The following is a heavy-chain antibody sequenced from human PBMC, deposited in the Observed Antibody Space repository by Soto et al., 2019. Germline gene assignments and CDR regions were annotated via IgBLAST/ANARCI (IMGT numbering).Heavy chain of an antibody. V-gene: IGHV4-39*07. D-gene: IGHD3-22*01. Sequence: PSETLSLTCTVSGGSISSSSYYWGWIRQPPGKGLEWIGSIYYSGSTYYNPSLKSRVTISVDTSKNQFSLKLSSVTAADTAVYYCAGSGYYHHNGLDVWGQGTTVTVSS. J-gene: IGHJ6*02. CDR1: GGSISSSSYY. CDR3: AGSGYYHHNGLDV. CDR2: IYYSGST.